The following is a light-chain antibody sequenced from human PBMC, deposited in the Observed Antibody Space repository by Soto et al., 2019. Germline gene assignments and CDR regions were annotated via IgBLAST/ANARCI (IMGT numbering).Light chain of an antibody. CDR2: EVS. V-gene: IGLV2-14*01. CDR1: SSDVGDYNY. Sequence: QSALTQPASVSGSPGQSITISCTGTSSDVGDYNYVSWYQHHPGKVPKLMIYEVSNRPSGVSNRFSGSKSGNTASLTISGLQAEDEADYYCSSYTTSSTWVFGGGTKLT. CDR3: SSYTTSSTWV. J-gene: IGLJ3*02.